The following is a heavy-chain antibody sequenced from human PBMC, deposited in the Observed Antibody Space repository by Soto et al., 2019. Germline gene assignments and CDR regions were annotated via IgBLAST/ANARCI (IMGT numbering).Heavy chain of an antibody. CDR2: INPDSGST. Sequence: QVRLLQSGPEVQRPGASTNISCQASGYHFTGSYLHWLRRAPGQAPQWMGMINPDSGSTTYAQTFQGRVAMTTDRSTDKISLGLARLTSDDSATYYCAKQFCDDTNCHWYFDFWGQGTSVTVS. V-gene: IGHV1-2*02. CDR3: AKQFCDDTNCHWYFDF. J-gene: IGHJ4*02. D-gene: IGHD3-9*01. CDR1: GYHFTGSY.